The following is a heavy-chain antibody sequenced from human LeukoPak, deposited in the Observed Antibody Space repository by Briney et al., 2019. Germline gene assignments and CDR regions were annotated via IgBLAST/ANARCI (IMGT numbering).Heavy chain of an antibody. D-gene: IGHD3-22*01. CDR2: IYSGGST. V-gene: IGHV3-53*01. Sequence: GGSLRLSCAASGFTVSSNYMSWVRQAPGKGLEWVSVIYSGGSTYYADSVKGRFTISRDNSKNTLYLQMNSLRAEDTAVYYCARENFYDSNGYYYEGAFDIWGQGTMVTVSS. CDR1: GFTVSSNY. J-gene: IGHJ3*02. CDR3: ARENFYDSNGYYYEGAFDI.